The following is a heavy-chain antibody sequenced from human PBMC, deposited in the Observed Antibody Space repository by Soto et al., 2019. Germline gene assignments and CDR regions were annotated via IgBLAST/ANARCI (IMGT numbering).Heavy chain of an antibody. Sequence: SETLSLTCTVSGGSISSYYWSWIRQPPGKGLEWIGYIYYSGSTNYNPSLKSRVTISVDTSKNQFSLKLSSVTTADTAVYYCARSRKSLLYSSGPFDYWGQGTLVTVSS. J-gene: IGHJ4*02. V-gene: IGHV4-59*01. CDR2: IYYSGST. CDR1: GGSISSYY. CDR3: ARSRKSLLYSSGPFDY. D-gene: IGHD6-19*01.